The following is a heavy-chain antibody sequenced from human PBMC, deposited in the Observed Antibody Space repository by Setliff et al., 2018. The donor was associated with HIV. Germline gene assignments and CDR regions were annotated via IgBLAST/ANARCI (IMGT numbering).Heavy chain of an antibody. J-gene: IGHJ4*02. V-gene: IGHV4-59*01. D-gene: IGHD4-17*01. CDR1: GGSIRSYY. Sequence: PSETLSLTCIVSGGSIRSYYWSWIRQPPGKGLEWIGYIYYSGSTNYNPSLKSRLTISVDTSKNQFSLKLRSVTAADTAVYYCARDPPGYGDSNDYWGQGTLVTVSS. CDR3: ARDPPGYGDSNDY. CDR2: IYYSGST.